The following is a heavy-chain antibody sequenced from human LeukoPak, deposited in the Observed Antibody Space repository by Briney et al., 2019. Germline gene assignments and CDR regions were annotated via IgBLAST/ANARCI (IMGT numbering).Heavy chain of an antibody. D-gene: IGHD2-2*01. J-gene: IGHJ4*02. CDR3: ARDPLTGYCSSTSCSLY. CDR2: ISSSSSYI. Sequence: GGSLRLSCAASGFTFSSYSMNWVRQAPGKGLEWVSSISSSSSYIYYADSVKGRFTISRDNAKNSLYLQMNSLRAEDTAVYYCARDPLTGYCSSTSCSLYWGQGTLVTVSS. V-gene: IGHV3-21*01. CDR1: GFTFSSYS.